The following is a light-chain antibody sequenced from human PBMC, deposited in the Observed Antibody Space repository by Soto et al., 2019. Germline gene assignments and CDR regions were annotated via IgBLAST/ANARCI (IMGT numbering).Light chain of an antibody. J-gene: IGLJ1*01. CDR2: DVS. CDR1: SSDVGAYKY. Sequence: QSVLTQPASVSGSPGQSITLSCTGTSSDVGAYKYVSWYQQHPGKAPKLMIYDVSSRPSGVSNRFSGSKSGNTASLIISGLQAEDEADYYCISYTSSDTYVFGTGTKVTVL. CDR3: ISYTSSDTYV. V-gene: IGLV2-14*01.